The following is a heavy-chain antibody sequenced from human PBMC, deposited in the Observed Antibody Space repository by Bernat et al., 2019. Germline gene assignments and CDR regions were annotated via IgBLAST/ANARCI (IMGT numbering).Heavy chain of an antibody. CDR3: ATVIGTYYYFFYNGG. J-gene: IGHJ6*03. CDR2: IYSGGST. V-gene: IGHV3-66*01. CDR1: GFTVSSNY. D-gene: IGHD2/OR15-2a*01. Sequence: LVESGGGLVQPGGSLRLSCAASGFTVSSNYMSWVRQAPGKGLEWVSVIYSGGSTYYADSVKGRFTISRDNSKNTLYLQMNSLRAEDTAVYYCATVIGTYYYFFYNGGRGKGTTVTVSS.